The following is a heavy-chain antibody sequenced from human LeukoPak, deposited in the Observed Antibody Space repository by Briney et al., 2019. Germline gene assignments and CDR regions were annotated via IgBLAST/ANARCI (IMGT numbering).Heavy chain of an antibody. D-gene: IGHD3-10*01. CDR1: GYSISSGYY. Sequence: SETLSLTCTVSGYSISSGYYWGWIRQPPGKGLEWIGSIYHSGSTYYNPSLKSRVTISVDTSKNQFSLKLSSVTAADTAVYYCARERSYYGEDYWGQGTLVTVSS. V-gene: IGHV4-38-2*02. CDR2: IYHSGST. J-gene: IGHJ4*02. CDR3: ARERSYYGEDY.